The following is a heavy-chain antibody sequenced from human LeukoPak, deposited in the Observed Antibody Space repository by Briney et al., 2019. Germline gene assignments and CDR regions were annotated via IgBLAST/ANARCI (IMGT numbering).Heavy chain of an antibody. V-gene: IGHV1-69*13. CDR2: IIPLFGSA. CDR3: ARDSVVTTDPAFDI. CDR1: GGTFSNYA. Sequence: GASVKVSCKAPGGTFSNYAISWVRQAPGQGLEWMGGIIPLFGSAKYAQGFQGRVTITADESTSTAYMELSRLRSDDTAVYYCARDSVVTTDPAFDIWGQGTMVTVSS. D-gene: IGHD2-21*02. J-gene: IGHJ3*02.